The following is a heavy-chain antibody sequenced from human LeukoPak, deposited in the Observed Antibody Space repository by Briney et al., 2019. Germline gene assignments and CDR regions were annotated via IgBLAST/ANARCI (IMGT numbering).Heavy chain of an antibody. J-gene: IGHJ4*02. CDR3: ARRGIGYYFDY. CDR1: GFTFTNYN. Sequence: ASVKVSCKASGFTFTNYNMHWVRHAPGQGLKWMGVINPGGGSTSYAQKFQGRATMTRDTSTRTVYMELSRLRSEDTAVYYCARRGIGYYFDYWGQGSLVTVSS. V-gene: IGHV1-46*01. D-gene: IGHD3-16*01. CDR2: INPGGGST.